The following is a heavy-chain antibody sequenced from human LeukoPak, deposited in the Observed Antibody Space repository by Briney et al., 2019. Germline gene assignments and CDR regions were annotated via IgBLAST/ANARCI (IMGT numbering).Heavy chain of an antibody. CDR3: AKSRWETYAVRAFDI. V-gene: IGHV3-23*01. D-gene: IGHD1-26*01. Sequence: GGSLRLSCAASGFTFNNYAMSWVRQAPGQGLEWVSAISGGGSTYYADSVKGRFTISRDNSKNTLYLQMHSLRAEDTAVYYCAKSRWETYAVRAFDIWGQGTMVTVSS. J-gene: IGHJ3*02. CDR2: ISGGGST. CDR1: GFTFNNYA.